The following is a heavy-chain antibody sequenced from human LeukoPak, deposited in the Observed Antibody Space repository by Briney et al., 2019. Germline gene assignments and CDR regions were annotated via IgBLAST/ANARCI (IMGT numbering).Heavy chain of an antibody. CDR3: ARSGYSSSWSYYYYYMDV. J-gene: IGHJ6*03. CDR2: IYYSGGT. Sequence: SETLSLTCTVSGGSISSYYWSWIRQPPGKGLEWIGYIYYSGGTNYNPSLKSRVTISVDTSKNQFSLKLSSVTAADTAVYYCARSGYSSSWSYYYYYMDVWGKGTTVTISS. D-gene: IGHD6-13*01. V-gene: IGHV4-59*01. CDR1: GGSISSYY.